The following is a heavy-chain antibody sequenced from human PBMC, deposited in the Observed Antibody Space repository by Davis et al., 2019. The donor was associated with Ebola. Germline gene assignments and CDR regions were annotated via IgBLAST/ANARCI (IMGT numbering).Heavy chain of an antibody. CDR1: GFTFSDHY. CDR2: VRSHGSDD. J-gene: IGHJ4*02. V-gene: IGHV3-30*02. D-gene: IGHD4-11*01. CDR3: ARDSDDYSFDY. Sequence: GESLKISCAASGFTFSDHYMDWVRQAPGRGLEWVAFVRSHGSDDHYADSVKGRFTIPRDNSKNTLYLQMNSLRPEDTAVYYCARDSDDYSFDYWGQGTLVTVSS.